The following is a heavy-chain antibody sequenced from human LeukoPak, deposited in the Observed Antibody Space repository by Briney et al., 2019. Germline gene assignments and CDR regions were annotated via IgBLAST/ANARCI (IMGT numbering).Heavy chain of an antibody. CDR3: ARYSGSFHYAFDI. V-gene: IGHV1-2*02. CDR1: GYVFTAHY. D-gene: IGHD1-26*01. CDR2: INPNSGGT. J-gene: IGHJ3*02. Sequence: ASVKVSCKASGYVFTAHYIHWVRQAPGQGLEWMGWINPNSGGTNYEQKFQGRVTMTRDTSISTAYMELSRLRSDDTAVYYCARYSGSFHYAFDIWGQGTMVTVSS.